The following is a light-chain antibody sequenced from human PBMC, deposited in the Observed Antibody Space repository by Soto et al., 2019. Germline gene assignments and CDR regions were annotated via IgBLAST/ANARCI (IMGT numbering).Light chain of an antibody. J-gene: IGLJ2*01. Sequence: QPVLTQPPSASGTPGQGVTISCSGSSSNIGGNYVYWYQQLPGTAPKLLIYRNDQRPSGVPDRFSGSKSGTSASLAISGLRSEDDADYHCAAWDDSLTVVFGGGTKLTVL. CDR2: RND. V-gene: IGLV1-47*01. CDR1: SSNIGGNY. CDR3: AAWDDSLTVV.